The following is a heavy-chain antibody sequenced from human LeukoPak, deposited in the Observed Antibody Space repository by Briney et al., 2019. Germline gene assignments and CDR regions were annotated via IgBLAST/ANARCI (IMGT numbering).Heavy chain of an antibody. CDR1: GFTFSSYW. V-gene: IGHV3-74*01. J-gene: IGHJ4*02. CDR2: INSDGSST. D-gene: IGHD3-10*01. CDR3: ARVSYYYGSGSYRPTAVYYFDY. Sequence: PGGSLRLSCAASGFTFSSYWMHWVRQAPGKGLVWVSRINSDGSSTSYADSVKGRFTISRDNAKNTLYLQMNSLRAEDTAVYYCARVSYYYGSGSYRPTAVYYFDYWGKGTLATVSS.